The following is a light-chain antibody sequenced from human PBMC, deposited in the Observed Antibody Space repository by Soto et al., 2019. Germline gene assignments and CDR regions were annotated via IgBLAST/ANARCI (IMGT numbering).Light chain of an antibody. CDR1: QSVSSK. CDR2: GAS. CDR3: QQSYNTPRT. V-gene: IGKV3-15*01. Sequence: EIVMTQSPATLSVSPVERATLSCMASQSVSSKLAWYQQKPGQAPRLLIYGASTRATGIPARFSGSGSGTEFTLTISSLHPEDFATYFCQQSYNTPRTFGQGTKVDI. J-gene: IGKJ1*01.